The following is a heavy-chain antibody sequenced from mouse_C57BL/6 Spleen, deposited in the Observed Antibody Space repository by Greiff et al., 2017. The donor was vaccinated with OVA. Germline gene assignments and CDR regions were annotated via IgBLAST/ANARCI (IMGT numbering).Heavy chain of an antibody. J-gene: IGHJ1*03. CDR1: GFTFSSYG. CDR3: ARHKTTAVGYFDV. V-gene: IGHV5-6*01. D-gene: IGHD1-2*01. Sequence: EVKLLESGGDLVKPGGSLKLSCAASGFTFSSYGMSWVRQTPDKRLEWVATISSGGSYTYYPDSVKGRFTITRDNAKNTLYLQMSSLKSEDTAMDYCARHKTTAVGYFDVWGTGTTVTVSS. CDR2: ISSGGSYT.